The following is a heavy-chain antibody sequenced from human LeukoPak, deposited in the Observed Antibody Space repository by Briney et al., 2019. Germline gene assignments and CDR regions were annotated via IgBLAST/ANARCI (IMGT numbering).Heavy chain of an antibody. D-gene: IGHD3-10*01. CDR1: GGSFSSYY. CDR2: IYSSGGT. V-gene: IGHV4-4*07. Sequence: SETLSLTCTVSGGSFSSYYWSWIRQPAGKGLDWIGRIYSSGGTNYNPSLRTRVTISVDASRNQFSLNLSSVTAADTAVYYCARGGDYGSGIDWFDPWGQGTLVTVSS. J-gene: IGHJ5*02. CDR3: ARGGDYGSGIDWFDP.